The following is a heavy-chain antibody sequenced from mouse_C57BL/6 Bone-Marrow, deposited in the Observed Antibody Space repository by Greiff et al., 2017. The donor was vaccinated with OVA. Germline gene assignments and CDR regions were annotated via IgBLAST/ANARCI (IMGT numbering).Heavy chain of an antibody. D-gene: IGHD1-1*01. J-gene: IGHJ1*03. CDR1: GYTFTGYW. Sequence: QVQLKESGAELMKPGASVKLSCKATGYTFTGYWIEWVKQRPGNGLEWIGEILPGSGSTNYHEKFKGKATFTADTSSNTAYMQLSSLTTEDSAIYYCAVHYYCSSHGYFDVWGTGTTVTVSS. V-gene: IGHV1-9*01. CDR2: ILPGSGST. CDR3: AVHYYCSSHGYFDV.